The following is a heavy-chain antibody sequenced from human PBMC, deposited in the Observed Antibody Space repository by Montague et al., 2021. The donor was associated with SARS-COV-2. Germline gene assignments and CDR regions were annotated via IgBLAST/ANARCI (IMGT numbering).Heavy chain of an antibody. CDR1: GGSFSGYY. CDR3: ARGLQRVVPGVLGVGPYDYYYYMDV. V-gene: IGHV4-34*01. CDR2: INHSGST. J-gene: IGHJ6*03. Sequence: SETLSLTCAVSGGSFSGYYWSWIRQPPRTGLEWKWEINHSGSTKYNPFLKIRVTISIDTSKNQFSLKLNSVTATDTAVYYYARGLQRVVPGVLGVGPYDYYYYMDVWGKGTTVTVSS. D-gene: IGHD3-10*02.